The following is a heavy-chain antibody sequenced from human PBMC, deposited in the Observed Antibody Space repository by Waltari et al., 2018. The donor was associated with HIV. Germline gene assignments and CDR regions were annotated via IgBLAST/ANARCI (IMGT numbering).Heavy chain of an antibody. Sequence: QVQLVESGGGVVQPGRSLRLSCAASGFTFSSYGMHWVRQAPGKGLELVLVISDDGSNKYYADSVNVRFTISRDNSKNTLYLQMNSRGAEDTAVYYCAKDRHGVTIYGMDVWGQGTTVTVSS. CDR1: GFTFSSYG. D-gene: IGHD2-21*02. CDR3: AKDRHGVTIYGMDV. V-gene: IGHV3-30*18. J-gene: IGHJ6*02. CDR2: ISDDGSNK.